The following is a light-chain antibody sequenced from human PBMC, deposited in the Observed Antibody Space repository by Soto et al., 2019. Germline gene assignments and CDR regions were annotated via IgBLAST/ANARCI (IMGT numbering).Light chain of an antibody. CDR1: SSDVGGYNY. Sequence: QSVLTQPASVSGSPGQSITISWTGTSSDVGGYNYVSWYQQHPGKAPKLTIYEVSNRPSGVSNRFSGSKSGNTASLTISGLQAEDEAPYYCSSYTSSSNYVLGSGTKLT. J-gene: IGLJ1*01. CDR3: SSYTSSSNYV. CDR2: EVS. V-gene: IGLV2-14*01.